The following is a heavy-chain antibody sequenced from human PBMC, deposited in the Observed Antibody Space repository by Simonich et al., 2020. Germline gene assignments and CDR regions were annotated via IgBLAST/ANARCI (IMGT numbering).Heavy chain of an antibody. Sequence: GGGLVQPGGSLRLSCAASGFTFSSYAMSWVRQAPGKGLEWVSAISGSGGSTYYADSVKGRFTISRDNSKNTLCLQINSLRAEDTAVYYCAKDLGERITMIVVVIDAFDIWGQGTMVTVSS. J-gene: IGHJ3*02. CDR2: ISGSGGST. CDR1: GFTFSSYA. CDR3: AKDLGERITMIVVVIDAFDI. D-gene: IGHD3-22*01. V-gene: IGHV3-23*01.